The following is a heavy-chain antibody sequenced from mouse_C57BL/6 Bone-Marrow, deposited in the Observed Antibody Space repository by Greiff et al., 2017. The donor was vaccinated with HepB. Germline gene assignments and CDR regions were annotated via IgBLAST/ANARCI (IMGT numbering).Heavy chain of an antibody. CDR1: GFTFNTYA. CDR3: GRGDYSFAY. CDR2: IRSKSSNYAT. D-gene: IGHD1-1*01. Sequence: EVQGVESGGGLVQPKGSLKLSCAASGFTFNTYAVHWVRQAPGKGLEWVARIRSKSSNYATYYVGSVKDRFTNSRDDSQSMLYLQMNNLKTEDTAMYYCGRGDYSFAYWGQGTLVTVSA. J-gene: IGHJ3*01. V-gene: IGHV10-3*01.